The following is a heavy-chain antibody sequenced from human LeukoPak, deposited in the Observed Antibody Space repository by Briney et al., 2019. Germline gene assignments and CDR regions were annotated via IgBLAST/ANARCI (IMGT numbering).Heavy chain of an antibody. Sequence: PSETLSLTCTVSGGSITNNNYYWDWIRQPPGKGLEWIGDLYYSGSTHYNPSLKSRVTLSVDTSKNQFSLKLNSVTAADTAVYYCARHTRPGYSGYENAFGIWGQGTMVTVSS. J-gene: IGHJ3*02. CDR2: LYYSGST. D-gene: IGHD5-12*01. CDR3: ARHTRPGYSGYENAFGI. CDR1: GGSITNNNYY. V-gene: IGHV4-39*01.